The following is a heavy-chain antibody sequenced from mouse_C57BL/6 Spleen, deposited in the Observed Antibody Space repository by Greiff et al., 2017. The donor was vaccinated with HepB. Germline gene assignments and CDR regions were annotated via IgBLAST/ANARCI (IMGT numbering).Heavy chain of an antibody. V-gene: IGHV1-64*01. CDR2: IHPNSGST. Sequence: VQLQQPGAELVKPGASVKLSCKASGYTFTSYWMHWVKQRPGQGLEWIGMIHPNSGSTNYNEKFKSKATLTVDKSSSTAYIQLSSLTSEDSAVYYCARRFPGAMDYWGQGTSVTVSS. J-gene: IGHJ4*01. CDR1: GYTFTSYW. CDR3: ARRFPGAMDY.